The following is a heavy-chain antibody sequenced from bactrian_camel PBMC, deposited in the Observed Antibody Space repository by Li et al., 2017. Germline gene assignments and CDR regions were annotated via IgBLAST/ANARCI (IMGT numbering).Heavy chain of an antibody. V-gene: IGHV3S40*01. CDR3: AADFEYGGSWLSGDRCRLTADFEY. CDR1: GITSSNYD. Sequence: VQLVESGGGLVQPGGSLRLSCAASGITSSNYDMSWVRQVPGKGLEWVSALKSGGGSTYYADSVKGRFTISRDNAKNTLYLHMNSRKPEDTAMYYCAADFEYGGSWLSGDRCRLTADFEYWGKGTQVTVS. J-gene: IGHJ6*01. CDR2: LKSGGGST. D-gene: IGHD6*01.